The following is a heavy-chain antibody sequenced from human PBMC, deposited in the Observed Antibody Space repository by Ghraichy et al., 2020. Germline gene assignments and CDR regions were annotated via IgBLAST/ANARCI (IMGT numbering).Heavy chain of an antibody. CDR1: GFTFSDYY. J-gene: IGHJ3*01. Sequence: LSLTCAASGFTFSDYYMDWVRQAPGKGLEWIGRSRSKGHNYSTMYAASVKGRFIVSRDGSRNSLWLQMNSLKTEDTAVYYCARGAYCSGGACPYPFDVWGQGTVVTVSS. V-gene: IGHV3-72*01. CDR3: ARGAYCSGGACPYPFDV. D-gene: IGHD2-15*01. CDR2: SRSKGHNYST.